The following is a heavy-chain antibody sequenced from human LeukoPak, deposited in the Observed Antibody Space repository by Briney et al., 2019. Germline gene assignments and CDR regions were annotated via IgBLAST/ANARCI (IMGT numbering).Heavy chain of an antibody. CDR1: GYTFTSYA. D-gene: IGHD1-26*01. Sequence: ASVKVSCKASGYTFTSYAITWVRQAPGQGLEWMGWISAYNGNTNYAQNLQGRVSMTADTSTSTAYMELRSLRSDDTAMYYCARSGRGTYYYFDLWGQGTLVTVSS. CDR2: ISAYNGNT. CDR3: ARSGRGTYYYFDL. J-gene: IGHJ4*02. V-gene: IGHV1-18*01.